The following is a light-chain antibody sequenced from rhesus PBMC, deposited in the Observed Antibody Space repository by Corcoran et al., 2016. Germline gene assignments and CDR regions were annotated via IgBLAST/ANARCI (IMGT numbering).Light chain of an antibody. J-gene: IGKJ2*01. CDR3: QETSSFCS. CDR1: QSVSSH. Sequence: ESVMTQSPATLSLSPGETATISCRTSQSVSSHLAWYQQNPGQTPRLLIYGASSRATGIPDRFSGSGSGTDFTLTISSLGPEGFAVYYCQETSSFCSFGRGTKVEIK. V-gene: IGKV3-31*02. CDR2: GAS.